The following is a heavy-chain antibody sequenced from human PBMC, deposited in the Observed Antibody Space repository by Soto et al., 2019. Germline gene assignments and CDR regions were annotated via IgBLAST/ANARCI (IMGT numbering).Heavy chain of an antibody. D-gene: IGHD2-15*01. J-gene: IGHJ5*02. V-gene: IGHV3-30*03. CDR3: ARISRYCSGGDCHA. CDR2: ISYDGSNT. Sequence: GGSLRLSCAASGVSFNIYDMHWGRQAPGKGPGWVAIISYDGSNTYYSDSVRGRFTISRDNSKDTLYLQMHSLRSEDTAIYYCARISRYCSGGDCHAWGQGTQVTVSS. CDR1: GVSFNIYD.